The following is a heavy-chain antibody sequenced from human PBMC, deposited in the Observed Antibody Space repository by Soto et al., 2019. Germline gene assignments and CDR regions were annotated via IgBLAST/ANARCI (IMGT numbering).Heavy chain of an antibody. Sequence: EVQLVQSGGGFAQPGKSLRLSCAESGFTFRKFWMHWVRQVPGKGPVWVSYISSDGTTTDYADSVKGRFTISRDNAQDTLYLQMDSLRAEDTAVYYCAIQDCTNDVCLEAAVTVGGALESWGQGTLVTVSS. J-gene: IGHJ1*01. CDR2: ISSDGTTT. CDR1: GFTFRKFW. V-gene: IGHV3-74*01. D-gene: IGHD2-8*01. CDR3: AIQDCTNDVCLEAAVTVGGALES.